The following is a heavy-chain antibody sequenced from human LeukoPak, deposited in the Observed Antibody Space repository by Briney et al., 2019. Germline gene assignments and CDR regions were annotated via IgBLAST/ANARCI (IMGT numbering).Heavy chain of an antibody. CDR1: GFTFSSYG. V-gene: IGHV3-30*03. Sequence: PGRSLRLSCAASGFTFSSYGMHWVRQAPGKGLEWVAVISYDGSNKFYADSVKGRFTISRDTPKNTLFLQMNSLRAEDTAVYYCARDRCNGGTCYLSVLDYWGQGTLATVSS. CDR3: ARDRCNGGTCYLSVLDY. D-gene: IGHD2-15*01. J-gene: IGHJ4*02. CDR2: ISYDGSNK.